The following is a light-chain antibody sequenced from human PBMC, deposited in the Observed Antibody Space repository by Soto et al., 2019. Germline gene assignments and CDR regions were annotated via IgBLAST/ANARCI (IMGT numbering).Light chain of an antibody. J-gene: IGLJ2*01. Sequence: QSALTQPASVSGSPGQSITISCTGTSSDVGGYNYVSWYQQHPGKAPKHMIYEVRERPSGVPDRFSGSKSGNTASLTFSGLQAEDEADYYCSSYAGNNNVLFGGGTKLTVL. CDR2: EVR. V-gene: IGLV2-8*01. CDR1: SSDVGGYNY. CDR3: SSYAGNNNVL.